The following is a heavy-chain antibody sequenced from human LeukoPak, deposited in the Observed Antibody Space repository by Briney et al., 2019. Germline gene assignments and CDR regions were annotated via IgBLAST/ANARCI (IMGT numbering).Heavy chain of an antibody. CDR2: IYHSGST. CDR3: ARVVQSTDSSGFYLPEYFQH. Sequence: SETLSLTCTVSNYSISTDYHWGWIRQPPGKGLEWIGSIYHSGSTYYNPSLKSRVTISVDTSKNQFSLKLRSVTAADTAVYYCARVVQSTDSSGFYLPEYFQHWGQGTLVTVSS. V-gene: IGHV4-38-2*02. CDR1: NYSISTDYH. J-gene: IGHJ1*01. D-gene: IGHD3-22*01.